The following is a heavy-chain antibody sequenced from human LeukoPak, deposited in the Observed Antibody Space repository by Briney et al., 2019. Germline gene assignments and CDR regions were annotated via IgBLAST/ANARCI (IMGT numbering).Heavy chain of an antibody. J-gene: IGHJ4*02. Sequence: GGSLRLSCAASGFTFSNYGMSWVRQAPGKGLEWVSGISGSGGSTYYADSVKGRFTVSRDNSKNTLYLQMNSLRAEDTAVYYCARDERDFDWLCYFDYWGQGILVTVSS. CDR1: GFTFSNYG. CDR2: ISGSGGST. CDR3: ARDERDFDWLCYFDY. D-gene: IGHD3-9*01. V-gene: IGHV3-23*01.